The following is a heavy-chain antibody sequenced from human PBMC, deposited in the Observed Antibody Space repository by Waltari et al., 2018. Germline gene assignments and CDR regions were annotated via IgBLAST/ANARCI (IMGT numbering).Heavy chain of an antibody. D-gene: IGHD2-15*01. V-gene: IGHV4-4*02. J-gene: IGHJ5*01. CDR2: IHRSGRT. CDR1: GDSMFTNNW. Sequence: QLQLQESGPGLVKPSGTLSLTCRVSGDSMFTNNWWSWVRQSPEKGLEWIGQIHRSGRTNYNPSLESRVTRSLDTANNQFSLKLASTTAADTAVYYCARDRGRGLYLDSWGQGTLVTVSP. CDR3: ARDRGRGLYLDS.